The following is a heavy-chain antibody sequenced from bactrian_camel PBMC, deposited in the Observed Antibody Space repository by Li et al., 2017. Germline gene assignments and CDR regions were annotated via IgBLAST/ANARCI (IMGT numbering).Heavy chain of an antibody. J-gene: IGHJ6*01. CDR3: AADVESLYGCPSDAAGDYGS. CDR2: IDTEGRA. CDR1: GYTFTDSC. D-gene: IGHD6*01. Sequence: HVQLVESGGGSVEAGGSLRLSCGPSGYTFTDSCMAWFRQAPGQEREWVAYIDTEGRATYADSVKGRFTISKDKTTNTLYLQMNGLKVEDTGMYYCAADVESLYGCPSDAAGDYGSWGQGTQVTVS. V-gene: IGHV3S53*01.